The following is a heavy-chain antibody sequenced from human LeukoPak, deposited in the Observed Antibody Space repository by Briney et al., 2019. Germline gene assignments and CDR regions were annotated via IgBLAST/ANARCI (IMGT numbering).Heavy chain of an antibody. V-gene: IGHV4-59*01. CDR3: ARVRGDFETD. D-gene: IGHD3-16*01. CDR1: GGSISSYY. CDR2: RYYSGST. J-gene: IGHJ1*01. Sequence: PSETLSLTCSVSGGSISSYYWTWIRQPPGKGLEWIGYRYYSGSTTYNPSLKSRVTISVDTSKSQFSLKSISVTAADTAIYYCARVRGDFETDWGQGTLVTVSS.